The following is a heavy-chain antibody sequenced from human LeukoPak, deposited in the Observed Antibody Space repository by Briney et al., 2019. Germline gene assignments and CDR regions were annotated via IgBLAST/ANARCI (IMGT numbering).Heavy chain of an antibody. V-gene: IGHV3-20*04. CDR2: INWNGGST. CDR3: VRDRILVGTTYFDY. D-gene: IGHD1-26*01. Sequence: GGSLRLSCAASGFTFDDYGMSWVRQGPGKWLEWVSGINWNGGSTGYADSVKGRFTISRDNAKNSLYLQMNSLRAEDTALYYCVRDRILVGTTYFDYWGQGTLVTVSS. CDR1: GFTFDDYG. J-gene: IGHJ4*02.